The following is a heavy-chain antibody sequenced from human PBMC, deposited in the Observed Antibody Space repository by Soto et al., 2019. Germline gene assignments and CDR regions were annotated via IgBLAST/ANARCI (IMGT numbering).Heavy chain of an antibody. CDR2: ISSSSSYI. V-gene: IGHV3-21*01. D-gene: IGHD2-2*01. Sequence: GGSLRLACAASGFTFSSYSMNWVRQAPGKGLEWVSSISSSSSYIYYADSVKGRFTIFRDNAKNSLYLQMNSLRAEDTAVYYCARDDYCSSTSCYPPPFDYSGQGTLVTVSS. J-gene: IGHJ4*02. CDR1: GFTFSSYS. CDR3: ARDDYCSSTSCYPPPFDY.